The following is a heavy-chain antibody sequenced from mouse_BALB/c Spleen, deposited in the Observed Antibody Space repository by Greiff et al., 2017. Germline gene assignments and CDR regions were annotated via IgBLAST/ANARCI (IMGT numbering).Heavy chain of an antibody. CDR3: ARAYYYGLYYFDY. J-gene: IGHJ2*01. CDR2: ISSGGST. Sequence: EVQRVESGGGLVKPGGSLKLSCAASGFTFSSYAMSWVRQTPEKRLEWVASISSGGSTYYPDSVKGRFTISRDNARNILYLQMSSLRSEDTAMYYCARAYYYGLYYFDYWGQGTTLTVSS. D-gene: IGHD1-1*01. CDR1: GFTFSSYA. V-gene: IGHV5-6-5*01.